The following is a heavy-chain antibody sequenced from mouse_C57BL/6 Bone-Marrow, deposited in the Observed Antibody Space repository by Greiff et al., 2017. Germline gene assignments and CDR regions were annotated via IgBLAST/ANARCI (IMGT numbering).Heavy chain of an antibody. CDR1: GYTFTSYW. Sequence: QVQLQQPGAELVKPGASVKLSCKASGYTFTSYWMQWVKQRPGQGLEWIGEIDPSDSYTNYNQKFKGKATLTVDTSSSTAYMQLSSLTSEDSAVYYCERWFTRDDYWGKGPPPTV. J-gene: IGHJ2*01. V-gene: IGHV1-50*01. D-gene: IGHD2-2*01. CDR2: IDPSDSYT. CDR3: ERWFTRDDY.